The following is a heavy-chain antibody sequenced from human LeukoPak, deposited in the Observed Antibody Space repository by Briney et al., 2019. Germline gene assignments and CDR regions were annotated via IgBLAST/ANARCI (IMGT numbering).Heavy chain of an antibody. CDR1: GFTFSDYY. D-gene: IGHD6-13*01. Sequence: TAGGSLRLSCAASGFTFSDYYMTWIRQTPGKGLEWIGYFYYSGRTNYDPSLKSRVTISLDTSKNQFYLKLSSVTAADTAVYYCAGDARLAAAGTFDYWGQGTLVTVSS. J-gene: IGHJ4*02. V-gene: IGHV4-59*01. CDR3: AGDARLAAAGTFDY. CDR2: FYYSGRT.